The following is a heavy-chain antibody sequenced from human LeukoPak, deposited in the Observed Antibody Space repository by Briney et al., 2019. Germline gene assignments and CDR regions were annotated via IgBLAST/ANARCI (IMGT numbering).Heavy chain of an antibody. D-gene: IGHD3-22*01. CDR2: IYSGGDT. Sequence: GGSLRLSCAVSGSTVKRNYMSWARQAPGKGLEWVSVIYSGGDTYYADSVKGRFTISRDNSKNTVYLQMNNLRPEDTAVYYCARLDDSNSRRPENDASDVWGQGTTVTVSS. J-gene: IGHJ3*01. V-gene: IGHV3-66*02. CDR3: ARLDDSNSRRPENDASDV. CDR1: GSTVKRNY.